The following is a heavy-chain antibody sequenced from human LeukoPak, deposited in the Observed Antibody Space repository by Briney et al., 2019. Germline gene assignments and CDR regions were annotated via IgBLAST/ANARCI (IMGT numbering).Heavy chain of an antibody. Sequence: SETLSLTCTVSGGCISSYYWSWIRQPPGKALEWIGYIYYSGSTNYNPSLKSRVTISVDTSKNQFSLKLSSVTAADTAVYYCARLRMVGYYFDYWGQGTLVTVSS. J-gene: IGHJ4*02. CDR1: GGCISSYY. CDR2: IYYSGST. CDR3: ARLRMVGYYFDY. V-gene: IGHV4-59*08. D-gene: IGHD2-15*01.